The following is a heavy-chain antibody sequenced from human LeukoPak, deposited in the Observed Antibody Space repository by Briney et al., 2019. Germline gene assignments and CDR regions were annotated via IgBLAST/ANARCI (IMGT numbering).Heavy chain of an antibody. CDR1: GGSISSGGYY. CDR3: ARLFVAFDY. D-gene: IGHD2-21*01. Sequence: PSQTLSLTCDVSGGSISSGGYYWSWIRQHPGKGLEWIGSIYYSGSTYFNPSLKSRVTISADTSKNQFSLKLSSVTAADTAVYYCARLFVAFDYWGQGTLVTVSS. CDR2: IYYSGST. V-gene: IGHV4-30-2*03. J-gene: IGHJ4*02.